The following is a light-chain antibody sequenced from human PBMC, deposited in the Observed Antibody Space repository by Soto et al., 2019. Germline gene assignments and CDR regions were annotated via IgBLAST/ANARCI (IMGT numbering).Light chain of an antibody. CDR3: QQRSSWPPIT. V-gene: IGKV3-11*01. CDR1: RSVSDTL. J-gene: IGKJ4*01. Sequence: VVLTQSPGTLSLSPGERAILSCRADRSVSDTLLTWFQQKPGQAPRLLIYDASNRPTGIPARFTGSGSGTDFNLTISSLEPEDFAVYYCQQRSSWPPITFGGGTKVDIK. CDR2: DAS.